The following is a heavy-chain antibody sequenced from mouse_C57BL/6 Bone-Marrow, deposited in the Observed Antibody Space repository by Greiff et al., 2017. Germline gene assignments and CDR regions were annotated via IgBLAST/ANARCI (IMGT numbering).Heavy chain of an antibody. V-gene: IGHV1-64*01. CDR1: GYTFTSYW. CDR2: IHPNSGST. D-gene: IGHD2-3*01. CDR3: ARNFDDGYYRVPFAY. J-gene: IGHJ3*01. Sequence: QVQLQQPGAELVKPGASVKLSCKASGYTFTSYWMHWVKQRPGQGLEWIGMIHPNSGSTNYHEKFKSKATLTVDKSSITAYMQLSSLTSEDSAVYNCARNFDDGYYRVPFAYWGQGTLVTVSA.